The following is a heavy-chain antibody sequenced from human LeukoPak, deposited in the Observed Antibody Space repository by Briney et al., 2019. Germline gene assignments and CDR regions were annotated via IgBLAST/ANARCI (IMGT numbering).Heavy chain of an antibody. CDR1: GFTFTSSV. D-gene: IGHD2-2*01. J-gene: IGHJ5*02. Sequence: ASVKVSCKASGFTFTSSVMQWVRQARGQRLEWIGWIVVGSGNTNYAQKFQERVTITRDMSTSTAYMELSSLRSEDTAVYYCAADYLVPAALDPWGQGTLVTVSS. V-gene: IGHV1-58*02. CDR3: AADYLVPAALDP. CDR2: IVVGSGNT.